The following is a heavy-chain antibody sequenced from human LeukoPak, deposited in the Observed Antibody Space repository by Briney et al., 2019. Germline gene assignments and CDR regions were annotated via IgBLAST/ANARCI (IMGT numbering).Heavy chain of an antibody. J-gene: IGHJ6*03. CDR2: IKQDGSEI. V-gene: IGHV3-7*01. CDR1: GFTFSNYW. CDR3: ARRGGSSSMDYYYHYMDV. Sequence: GGSLRLSCAASGFTFSNYWMTWVRQAPGKGLEWVANIKQDGSEISYVDSVKGRFTISRDNAKNSLYLQMNILRAEDTAVYYCARRGGSSSMDYYYHYMDVWGKGTTVTVSS. D-gene: IGHD6-6*01.